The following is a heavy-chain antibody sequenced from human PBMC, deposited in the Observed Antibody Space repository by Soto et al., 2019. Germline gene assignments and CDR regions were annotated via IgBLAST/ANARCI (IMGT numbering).Heavy chain of an antibody. D-gene: IGHD3-22*01. CDR1: GYSFTSNW. CDR3: ARGAYDSSGYYYPFIRYYYSMDV. CDR2: IYPGDSDT. V-gene: IGHV5-51*01. J-gene: IGHJ6*02. Sequence: GESLKISCKGSGYSFTSNWIGWVRQMPGKGLEWMGIIYPGDSDTRYSPSFQGQVTISADKSISTAYLQWSSLKASDTAMYYCARGAYDSSGYYYPFIRYYYSMDVWGQGTTVTVSS.